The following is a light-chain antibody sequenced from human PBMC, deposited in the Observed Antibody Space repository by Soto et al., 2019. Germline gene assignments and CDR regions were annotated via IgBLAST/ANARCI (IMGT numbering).Light chain of an antibody. J-gene: IGKJ3*01. CDR3: QQQYRSRIFT. V-gene: IGKV4-1*01. CDR2: WAP. Sequence: DIVVTQSPDSLAVSLGERATINCKSSQSGLYSSNNKNYLAWYQLKPGQPPKLLISWAPTRESGVPDRFSGNPPATDFTLTITSLQGQDVAVSYCQQQYRSRIFTLRPGTKVDIK. CDR1: QSGLYSSNNKNY.